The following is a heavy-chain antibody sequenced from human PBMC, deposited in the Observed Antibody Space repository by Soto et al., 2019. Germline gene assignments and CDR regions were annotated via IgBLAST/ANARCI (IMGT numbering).Heavy chain of an antibody. D-gene: IGHD2-21*02. CDR2: ISGSGGST. V-gene: IGHV3-23*01. Sequence: GGSLRLSCAASGFTFSSYAMSWVRQAPGKGLEWVSAISGSGGSTYYADPVKGRFTISRDNSKNTLYLQMNSLRAEDTAVYYCAKAGGPVVVTAIDYWGQGTLVTVSS. CDR3: AKAGGPVVVTAIDY. J-gene: IGHJ4*02. CDR1: GFTFSSYA.